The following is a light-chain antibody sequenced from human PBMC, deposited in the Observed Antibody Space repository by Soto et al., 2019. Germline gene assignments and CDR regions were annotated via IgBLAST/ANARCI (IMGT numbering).Light chain of an antibody. J-gene: IGKJ1*01. V-gene: IGKV1-39*01. CDR2: GAS. CDR3: LQTYNLPRT. Sequence: GDRVTITCRASLNIGDSLSWFQQKAGKPPTQLIYGASALQSGVPVRFSGSASGTDCTLTIRNMQREDVATYYCLQTYNLPRTFGQGTKVDI. CDR1: LNIGDS.